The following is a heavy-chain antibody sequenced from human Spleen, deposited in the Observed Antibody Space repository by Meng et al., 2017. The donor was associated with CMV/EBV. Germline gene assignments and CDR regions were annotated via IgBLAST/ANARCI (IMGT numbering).Heavy chain of an antibody. CDR2: ISWNSGRV. J-gene: IGHJ6*02. D-gene: IGHD6-6*01. CDR3: ARGQGRSSSRGYYYGMDV. V-gene: IGHV3-9*01. CDR1: GFTFHDYA. Sequence: SLKISCAASGFTFHDYAMHWVRQDSGKGLEWVSGISWNSGRVGYADSVKGRFTISRDNSKNTLYLQMNSLRAEDTAVYYCARGQGRSSSRGYYYGMDVWGQGTTVTVSS.